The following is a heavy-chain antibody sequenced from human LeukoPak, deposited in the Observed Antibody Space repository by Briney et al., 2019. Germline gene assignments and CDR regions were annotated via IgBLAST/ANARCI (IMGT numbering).Heavy chain of an antibody. CDR1: GFTFSSYA. J-gene: IGHJ6*02. CDR3: ARGVPAATPGYYYYGMDV. V-gene: IGHV3-30*04. CDR2: ISYDGSNK. Sequence: PGGSLRLSCAASGFTFSSYAMHWVRQAPGKGLEWVAVISYDGSNKYYADSVKGRFTISRDNSKNTLYLQMNSLRAEDTAVYYCARGVPAATPGYYYYGMDVWGQGTTVTVSS. D-gene: IGHD2-2*01.